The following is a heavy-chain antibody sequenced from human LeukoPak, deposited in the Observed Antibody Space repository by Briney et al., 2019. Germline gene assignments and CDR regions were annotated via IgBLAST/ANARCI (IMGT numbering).Heavy chain of an antibody. Sequence: SETLSLTCTVSGGSISSYYWNWIRQPPGKGLEWIGNIYYSGSTNYNPSLKSRVTISADTSKNQFSLRLSFVTAADTAVYYCARTMVRGVIITVYYFDYWGQGTLVTVSS. V-gene: IGHV4-59*08. D-gene: IGHD3-10*01. J-gene: IGHJ4*02. CDR3: ARTMVRGVIITVYYFDY. CDR1: GGSISSYY. CDR2: IYYSGST.